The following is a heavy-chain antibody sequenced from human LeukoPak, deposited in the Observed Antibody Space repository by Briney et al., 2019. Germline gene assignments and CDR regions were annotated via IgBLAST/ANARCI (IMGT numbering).Heavy chain of an antibody. CDR3: ARDPIGSRWPYYFDY. J-gene: IGHJ4*02. CDR1: GYTFTSYG. V-gene: IGHV1-18*01. Sequence: ASVKVSCKASGYTFTSYGISWVRQAPGQGLEWMGWISAYNGNTNYARKLQGRVTMTTDTSTSTAYMELRSLRSEDTAVYYCARDPIGSRWPYYFDYWGQGTLVTVSS. CDR2: ISAYNGNT. D-gene: IGHD6-13*01.